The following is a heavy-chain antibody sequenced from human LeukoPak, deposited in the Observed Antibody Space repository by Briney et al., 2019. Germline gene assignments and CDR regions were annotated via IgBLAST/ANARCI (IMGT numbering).Heavy chain of an antibody. CDR2: IYTSGST. J-gene: IGHJ4*02. CDR3: AREGVDYYDSSGYAY. CDR1: GVSISSGTHY. D-gene: IGHD3-22*01. V-gene: IGHV4-61*02. Sequence: SETLSLTCTVSGVSISSGTHYWSWIRQPAGKGLEWIGRIYTSGSTNYNPSLKSRVTISADTSKNQFSLKLRSVTAADTAVYYCAREGVDYYDSSGYAYWGQGILVTVSS.